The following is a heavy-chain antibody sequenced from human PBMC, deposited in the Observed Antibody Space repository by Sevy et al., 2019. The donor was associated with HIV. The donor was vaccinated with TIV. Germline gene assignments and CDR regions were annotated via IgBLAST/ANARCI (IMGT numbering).Heavy chain of an antibody. V-gene: IGHV1-18*01. CDR2: ISALNGDT. D-gene: IGHD2-15*01. Sequence: ASVKVSCKAPGYTFSSYRITWVRQAPGQGPEWIGWISALNGDTNYAQKLQGRVTMTADTSTSTVYMDLRSLRSDDTAVYYCARAYCSGGRCYSLAYWGQGTLVTSPQ. J-gene: IGHJ4*02. CDR1: GYTFSSYR. CDR3: ARAYCSGGRCYSLAY.